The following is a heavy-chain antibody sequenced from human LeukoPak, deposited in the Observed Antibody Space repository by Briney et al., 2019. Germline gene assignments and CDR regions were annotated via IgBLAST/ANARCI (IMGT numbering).Heavy chain of an antibody. CDR3: ARATSLRAFDI. Sequence: GGSLRLSCAASGFTFNSYNMNWVRQAPGKGLEWVSSISSSSSYIYYADSVKGRFTISRDNAKNSLYLQMNSLRAEDTAVYYCARATSLRAFDIWGQGTMVTVSS. CDR2: ISSSSSYI. J-gene: IGHJ3*02. D-gene: IGHD4-17*01. CDR1: GFTFNSYN. V-gene: IGHV3-21*01.